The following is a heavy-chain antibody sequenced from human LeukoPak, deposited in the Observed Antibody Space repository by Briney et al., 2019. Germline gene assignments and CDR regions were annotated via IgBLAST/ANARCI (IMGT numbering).Heavy chain of an antibody. Sequence: PGGSLRLSCAASGFTFSSHLMSWVRPAPGKGLEWVSAISRSGGSTYYADPVKGRFTISRDNSTNTLYLQMNSLRAEDTAVYYCAKDCARIGVAAYYFDYWGQGTLVTVSS. CDR3: AKDCARIGVAAYYFDY. V-gene: IGHV3-23*01. D-gene: IGHD2-15*01. CDR1: GFTFSSHL. CDR2: ISRSGGST. J-gene: IGHJ4*02.